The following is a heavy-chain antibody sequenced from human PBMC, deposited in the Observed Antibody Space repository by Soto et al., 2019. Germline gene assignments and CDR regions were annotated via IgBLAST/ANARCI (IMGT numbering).Heavy chain of an antibody. CDR2: INPILGIP. CDR1: GATYSNSA. J-gene: IGHJ4*02. D-gene: IGHD5-12*01. CDR3: ARGGVDVVATSAFDY. V-gene: IGHV1-69*10. Sequence: QVQLVQSGAEVKKPGSSVKVSCKASGATYSNSAISWVRQAPGQGLEWMGGINPILGIPDYAHKFQGRVTITADESTNTVYMDLGSLRSEDTALYFCARGGVDVVATSAFDYWGQGTRVNVSS.